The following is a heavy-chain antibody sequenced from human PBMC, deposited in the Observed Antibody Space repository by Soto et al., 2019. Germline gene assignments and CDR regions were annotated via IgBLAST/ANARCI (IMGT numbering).Heavy chain of an antibody. J-gene: IGHJ5*02. CDR2: MNPGSGDT. D-gene: IGHD3-16*01. CDR3: ARMATFGSLNWFDP. V-gene: IGHV1-8*01. CDR1: GYIFTNND. Sequence: QVQLVQSGAEVREPGASVKVSCKASGYIFTNNDVSWVRQATGQGLEWMGWMNPGSGDTGYAQKFQGGVTMTRDISIATAYMELSSLRSDDTAIYYCARMATFGSLNWFDPWGQGTLVTVSS.